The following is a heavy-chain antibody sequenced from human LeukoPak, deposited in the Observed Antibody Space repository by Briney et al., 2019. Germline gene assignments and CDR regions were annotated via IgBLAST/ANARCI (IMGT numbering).Heavy chain of an antibody. D-gene: IGHD2-8*01. CDR2: IYYSGST. J-gene: IGHJ3*02. CDR1: GGSISSSSYY. Sequence: SETLSLTCTVSGGSISSSSYYWGWIRQPPGKGLEWIGSIYYSGSTYYNPSLKSRVTISVDTSKNQFSLKLSSVTAADTAVYYCAHDGVDAFDIWGQGTMVTVSS. V-gene: IGHV4-39*07. CDR3: AHDGVDAFDI.